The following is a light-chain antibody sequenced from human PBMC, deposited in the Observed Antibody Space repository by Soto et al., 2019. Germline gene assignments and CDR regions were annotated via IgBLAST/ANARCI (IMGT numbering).Light chain of an antibody. J-gene: IGLJ1*01. CDR3: SSYTSSNNLXV. V-gene: IGLV2-14*01. CDR2: EVS. CDR1: SSDVGGYNY. Sequence: QSALTQPASVSGSPGQSITISCTGTSSDVGGYNYVSWYQQHPGKAPKLMIYEVSNRPSGVSNRFSGSESGNTASLTISGLQAEDEADYYCSSYTSSNNLXVFGTATTVT.